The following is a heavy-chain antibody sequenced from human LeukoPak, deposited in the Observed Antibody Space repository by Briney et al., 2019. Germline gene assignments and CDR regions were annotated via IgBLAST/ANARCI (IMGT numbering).Heavy chain of an antibody. CDR2: IYYSGST. Sequence: SETLSLTCTVSGGSISSYYWSWIRQPPGKGLEWIGYIYYSGSTNYNPSLKGRVTISVDTSKNQFSLKLSSVTAADTAVYYCAGHRIAAAGTIRWGQGTLVTVSS. CDR1: GGSISSYY. D-gene: IGHD6-13*01. J-gene: IGHJ4*02. CDR3: AGHRIAAAGTIR. V-gene: IGHV4-59*08.